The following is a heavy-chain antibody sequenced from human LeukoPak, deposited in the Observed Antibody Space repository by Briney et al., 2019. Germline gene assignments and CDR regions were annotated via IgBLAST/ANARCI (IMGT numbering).Heavy chain of an antibody. CDR1: GGSISSSDYY. CDR3: ARHSRCLDY. Sequence: SETLSLTCTVSGGSISSSDYYWGWIRQPPGKGLEWIGTIYYSGSTYYNPSLKSRVTIFVDTSKNQFSRKLNSVTAADTAVYYCARHSRCLDYWGQGTLVTVSS. V-gene: IGHV4-39*01. J-gene: IGHJ4*02. CDR2: IYYSGST.